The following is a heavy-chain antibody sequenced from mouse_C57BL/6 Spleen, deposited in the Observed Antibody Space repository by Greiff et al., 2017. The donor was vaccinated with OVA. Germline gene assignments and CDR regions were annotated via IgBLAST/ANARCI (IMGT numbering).Heavy chain of an antibody. J-gene: IGHJ3*01. Sequence: EVKLMESGGDLVKPGGSLKLSCAASGFTFSSYGMSWVRQTPDKRLEWVATISSGGSYTYYPDSVKGRFTISRDNAKNTLYLQMSSLKSEDTAMYYCARHYYSNYDWFAYWGQGTLVTVSA. CDR2: ISSGGSYT. CDR3: ARHYYSNYDWFAY. V-gene: IGHV5-6*01. CDR1: GFTFSSYG. D-gene: IGHD2-5*01.